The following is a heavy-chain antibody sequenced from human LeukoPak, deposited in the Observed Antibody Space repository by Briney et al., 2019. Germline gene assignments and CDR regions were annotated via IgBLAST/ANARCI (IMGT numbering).Heavy chain of an antibody. CDR1: GYTFTSYG. D-gene: IGHD5-24*01. V-gene: IGHV1-18*01. CDR3: ARDLPRIEMATIKGFTY. Sequence: ASVKVSCEASGYTFTSYGISWVRQAPGQGLEWMGWISAYNGNTNYAQKLQGRVTMTTDTPTSTAYMELRSLRSDDTAVYYCARDLPRIEMATIKGFTYWGQGTLVTVSS. J-gene: IGHJ4*02. CDR2: ISAYNGNT.